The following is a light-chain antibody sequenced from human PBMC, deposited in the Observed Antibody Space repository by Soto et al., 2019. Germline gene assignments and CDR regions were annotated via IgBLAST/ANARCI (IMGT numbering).Light chain of an antibody. CDR1: SSDVGAYNY. J-gene: IGLJ1*01. CDR3: SSFTTSYIYV. CDR2: EVG. Sequence: QSVLTQPASVSGSPGQSITISCTGTSSDVGAYNYVSWYQQHPGKVPKLMIYEVGNRPSGVSNRFSGSKSGNTASLTISGLQAEDEADYYCSSFTTSYIYVFGSGTKLTVL. V-gene: IGLV2-14*01.